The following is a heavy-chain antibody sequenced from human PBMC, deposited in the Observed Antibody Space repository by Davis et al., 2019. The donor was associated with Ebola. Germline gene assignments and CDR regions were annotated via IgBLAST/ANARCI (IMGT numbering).Heavy chain of an antibody. CDR1: GFTFSDYY. D-gene: IGHD2-15*01. CDR2: ISSSSSYT. Sequence: PGGSLRLSCAASGFTFSDYYMSWIRQAPGKGLEWVSYISSSSSYTKYADSVKGRFIISRDNAKNSLYLQMNSLRAEDTAVYYCARGCSGGSCYLGGYYYGMDVWGQGTTVTVSS. CDR3: ARGCSGGSCYLGGYYYGMDV. V-gene: IGHV3-11*06. J-gene: IGHJ6*02.